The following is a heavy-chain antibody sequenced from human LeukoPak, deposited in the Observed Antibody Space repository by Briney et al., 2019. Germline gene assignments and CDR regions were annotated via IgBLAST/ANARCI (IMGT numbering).Heavy chain of an antibody. J-gene: IGHJ4*02. CDR2: NNHSGSA. D-gene: IGHD4-17*01. Sequence: SEPLSLSCVSYDDSFIYYNWTGRRKPPDKGLGWIGENNHSGSARYNPSLRSRVTISIDTSENQSSLRLNSVTAADSGVYYCALSTTRVTTRTLDYWAQGTLVTVSS. CDR3: ALSTTRVTTRTLDY. V-gene: IGHV4-34*01. CDR1: DDSFIYYN.